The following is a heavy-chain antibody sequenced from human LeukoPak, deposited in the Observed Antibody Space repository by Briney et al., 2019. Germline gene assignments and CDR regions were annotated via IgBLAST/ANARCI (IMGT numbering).Heavy chain of an antibody. CDR3: ARSYDILTGYHTPQLLY. J-gene: IGHJ4*02. CDR1: GYTFTGYY. D-gene: IGHD3-9*01. Sequence: ASVKVSCKASGYTFTGYYMHWVRQAPGQGLEWMGWINPNSGGTNYAQKFQGRVTMTRDTSISTAYMELSRLRSDDTAVYYCARSYDILTGYHTPQLLYWGQGTLVTVSS. CDR2: INPNSGGT. V-gene: IGHV1-2*02.